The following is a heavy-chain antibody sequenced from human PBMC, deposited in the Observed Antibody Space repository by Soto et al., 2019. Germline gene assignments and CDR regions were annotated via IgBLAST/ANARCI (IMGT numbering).Heavy chain of an antibody. CDR1: SDSINRDAYS. CDR2: IYYRGPTT. CDR3: ARKVTRPIDAFDI. Sequence: QLQLQESGPGLVKPSETLSLTCTVSSDSINRDAYSWAWISQPPGKGLEWIATIYYRGPTTFYNPSLASRVTIAVHTSKNQFSLNLTSVTATDTALYYCARKVTRPIDAFDIWGQGTKVTVSS. V-gene: IGHV4-39*01. D-gene: IGHD2-21*02. J-gene: IGHJ3*02.